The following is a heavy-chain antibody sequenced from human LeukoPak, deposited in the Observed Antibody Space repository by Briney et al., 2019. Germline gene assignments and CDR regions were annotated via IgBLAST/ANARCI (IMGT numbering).Heavy chain of an antibody. Sequence: GGSLRLSCAASGFTFSSYAMSWVRQAPGKGLEWVSAISGSGGSTYYADSVKGRFTTSRDNSKNTLYLQMNSLRAEDTAVYYCAKVSGYSGSGYVDIWGQGTMVTVSS. CDR2: ISGSGGST. CDR3: AKVSGYSGSGYVDI. D-gene: IGHD2-15*01. CDR1: GFTFSSYA. V-gene: IGHV3-23*01. J-gene: IGHJ3*02.